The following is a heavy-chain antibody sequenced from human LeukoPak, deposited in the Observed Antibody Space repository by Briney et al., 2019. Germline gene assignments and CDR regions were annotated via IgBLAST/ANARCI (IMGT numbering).Heavy chain of an antibody. J-gene: IGHJ4*02. Sequence: PWASVKVSCTASGYTFTGYYMHWVRQAPGQGLEWMGWINDNSGDTTYAQKFQGRVTMTRDTSITTVYMELKSLISDDTAVYCCARVLSNGDFWGQGTLVTVSS. CDR3: ARVLSNGDF. D-gene: IGHD2-8*01. CDR2: INDNSGDT. V-gene: IGHV1-2*02. CDR1: GYTFTGYY.